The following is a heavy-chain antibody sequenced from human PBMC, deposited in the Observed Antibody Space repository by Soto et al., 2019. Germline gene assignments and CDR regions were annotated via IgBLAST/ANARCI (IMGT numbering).Heavy chain of an antibody. V-gene: IGHV1-2*02. J-gene: IGHJ4*02. CDR2: INPNSGGT. Sequence: ASAKVSCKASGYTFTGYYMHWVRQAPGQGLEWMGWINPNSGGTNYAQKFQGRVTMTRDTSISTAYMELSRLRSDDTAVYYCARTTLPRITMVRGVLDYWGQGTLVTVSS. CDR1: GYTFTGYY. CDR3: ARTTLPRITMVRGVLDY. D-gene: IGHD3-10*01.